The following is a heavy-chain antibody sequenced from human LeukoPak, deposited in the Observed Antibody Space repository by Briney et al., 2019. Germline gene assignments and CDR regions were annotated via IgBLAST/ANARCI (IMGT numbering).Heavy chain of an antibody. CDR1: GFTLSSYS. Sequence: PGGSLRLSCAASGFTLSSYSMNWVRQAPGKGLEWVSYISGGSSTIYNADPVKGRFTISRDNAKNLLYLLMDTLRAEDTAVYYCARVGSNQWLDYWGQGTLVTVSS. J-gene: IGHJ4*02. V-gene: IGHV3-48*01. D-gene: IGHD6-19*01. CDR3: ARVGSNQWLDY. CDR2: ISGGSSTI.